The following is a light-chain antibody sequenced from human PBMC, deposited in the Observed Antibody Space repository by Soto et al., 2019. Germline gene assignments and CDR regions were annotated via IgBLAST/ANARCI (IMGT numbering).Light chain of an antibody. CDR1: QSISSW. CDR3: QQYNSLWT. J-gene: IGKJ1*01. V-gene: IGKV1-5*03. CDR2: KAS. Sequence: DIQMTQSPSTLSASVGDRVTITCRASQSISSWLAWYQQKPGKAPNLLIYKASSFEGGVPSRFSGSGSGTEFPLTISSLKPDDFATYYCQQYNSLWTFGQGTKVDIK.